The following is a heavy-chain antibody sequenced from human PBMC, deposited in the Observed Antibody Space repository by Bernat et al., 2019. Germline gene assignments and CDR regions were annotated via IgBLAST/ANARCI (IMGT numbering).Heavy chain of an antibody. CDR2: IWYDGSNK. J-gene: IGHJ4*02. CDR1: GFTFSSYG. D-gene: IGHD2-15*01. V-gene: IGHV3-33*01. Sequence: QVQLVESGGGVVQPGRSLRLSCAASGFTFSSYGMHWVRQAPGKGLEWVAVIWYDGSNKYYADSVKGSFTISRDNSKNTLYLQMNSLRAEDTAVYYCARDGPRYCSGGSCYPYYWGQGTLVTVSS. CDR3: ARDGPRYCSGGSCYPYY.